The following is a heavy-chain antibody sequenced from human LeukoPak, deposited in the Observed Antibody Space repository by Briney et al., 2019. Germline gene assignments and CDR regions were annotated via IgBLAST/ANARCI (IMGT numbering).Heavy chain of an antibody. V-gene: IGHV1-24*01. D-gene: IGHD2-15*01. J-gene: IGHJ4*02. CDR2: FDPENGHT. CDR1: GYTLTELS. CDR3: TTDPSLLLRSH. Sequence: ASVKVPCKVSGYTLTELSMHRVRQAPGKGLEWMGGFDPENGHTIYAQKFQGRVTMTEDTSTDTAYMELTSLRSEDTAMYYCTTDPSLLLRSHWGQGTLVTVSS.